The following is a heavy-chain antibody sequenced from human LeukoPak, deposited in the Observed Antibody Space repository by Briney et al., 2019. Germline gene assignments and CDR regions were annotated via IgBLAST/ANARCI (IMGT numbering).Heavy chain of an antibody. Sequence: GGSLRLSCAASGFTFSSYSMNWVRQAPGKGLEWVSYISSSSSTIYYADSVKGRFTISRDNAKDSLYLQMNSLRAEDTAVYYCARVGIAVAGTHWGQGTLVTVSS. CDR2: ISSSSSTI. CDR1: GFTFSSYS. D-gene: IGHD6-19*01. CDR3: ARVGIAVAGTH. J-gene: IGHJ4*02. V-gene: IGHV3-48*01.